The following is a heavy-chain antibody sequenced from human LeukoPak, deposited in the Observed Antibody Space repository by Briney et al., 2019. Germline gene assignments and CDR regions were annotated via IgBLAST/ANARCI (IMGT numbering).Heavy chain of an antibody. Sequence: ASVKVSCKASGYTFTSYGISWVRQAPGQGLEWMGIINPSGGSTSYAQKFQGRVTMTRDTSTSTVYMELSSLRSEDTAVYYCARSLVGATIDYYYGMDVWGQGTTVTVSS. CDR1: GYTFTSYG. V-gene: IGHV1-46*01. D-gene: IGHD1-26*01. CDR2: INPSGGST. CDR3: ARSLVGATIDYYYGMDV. J-gene: IGHJ6*02.